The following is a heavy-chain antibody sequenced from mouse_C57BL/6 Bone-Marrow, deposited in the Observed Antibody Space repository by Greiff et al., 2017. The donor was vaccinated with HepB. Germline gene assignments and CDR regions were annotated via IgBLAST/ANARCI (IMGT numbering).Heavy chain of an antibody. CDR1: GYTFTSYW. CDR3: ARGLYYGNPAWFAY. J-gene: IGHJ3*01. D-gene: IGHD2-1*01. CDR2: IYPGSGST. Sequence: QVQLQQPGAELVKPGASVKMSCKASGYTFTSYWITWVKQRPGQGLEWIGDIYPGSGSTNYNEKFKSKATLTVDTSSSTAYMKLSSLTSEDSAVYYCARGLYYGNPAWFAYWGQGTLGTVSA. V-gene: IGHV1-55*01.